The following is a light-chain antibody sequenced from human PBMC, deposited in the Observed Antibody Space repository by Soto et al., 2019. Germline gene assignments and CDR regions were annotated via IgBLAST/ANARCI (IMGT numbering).Light chain of an antibody. CDR2: GAS. J-gene: IGKJ1*01. CDR1: QSVNTTY. CDR3: QQYGSSPWT. V-gene: IGKV3-20*01. Sequence: EIVLTQSPGTLSLSPGERATLSCRASQSVNTTYLAWYQQIPSQAPRLLIYGASSRATGIPDRFIGSGSGTDFSLTISRLEPEDFAVYYCQQYGSSPWTFGQGTKVE.